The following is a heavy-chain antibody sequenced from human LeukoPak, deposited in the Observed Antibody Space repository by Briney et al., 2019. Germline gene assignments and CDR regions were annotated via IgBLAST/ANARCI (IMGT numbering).Heavy chain of an antibody. CDR3: ARDKEDYYGSGSYFAAFDY. V-gene: IGHV3-48*03. J-gene: IGHJ4*02. CDR2: ISSSGSTI. D-gene: IGHD3-10*01. CDR1: GFTFSSYE. Sequence: GGSPRLSCAASGFTFSSYEMNWVRQAPGKGLEWVSYISSSGSTIYYADSVKGRFTISRDNAKNSLYLQMNSLRAEDTAVYYCARDKEDYYGSGSYFAAFDYWGQGTLVTVSS.